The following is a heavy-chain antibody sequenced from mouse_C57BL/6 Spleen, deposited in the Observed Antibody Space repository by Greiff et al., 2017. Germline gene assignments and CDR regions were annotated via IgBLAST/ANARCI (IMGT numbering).Heavy chain of an antibody. CDR2: ILPGSGST. CDR1: GYTFTGYW. Sequence: QVQLKESGAELMKPGASVKLSCKATGYTFTGYWIEWVKQRPGHGLEWIGEILPGSGSTNYNAKFKGKATFTADTSSNTAYMQLSSLTTEDSAIYYCARLGDDYGGFGGKGTTLTVSS. V-gene: IGHV1-9*01. CDR3: ARLGDDYGGF. J-gene: IGHJ2*01. D-gene: IGHD2-4*01.